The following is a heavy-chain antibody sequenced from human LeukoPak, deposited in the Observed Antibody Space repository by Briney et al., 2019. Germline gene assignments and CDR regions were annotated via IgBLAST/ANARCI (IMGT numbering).Heavy chain of an antibody. D-gene: IGHD3-16*01. V-gene: IGHV3-23*01. Sequence: GGSLRLSCAASGFTFSSYAMSWVRQAPGKGLEWVSGMSGSGGSTYYADSVKGRFTISRDNSKNTLYLQMNTLRAEDTAVYYCAKDRECSYVYDAFDIWGQGTLVTVSS. CDR3: AKDRECSYVYDAFDI. J-gene: IGHJ3*02. CDR2: MSGSGGST. CDR1: GFTFSSYA.